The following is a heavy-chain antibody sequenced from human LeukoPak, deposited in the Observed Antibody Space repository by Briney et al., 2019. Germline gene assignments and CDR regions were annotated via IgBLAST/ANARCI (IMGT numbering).Heavy chain of an antibody. Sequence: PGRSLRLSCTASGFTFSNYGMHWVRQAPGKGLEWVAVISFDGSNNAYLDSVKGRFTISRDNSKNTLYLHMNSLKAEVTAVYYCAKSVGAQPGFDFWGQGTLVTVSS. J-gene: IGHJ4*02. V-gene: IGHV3-30*18. CDR1: GFTFSNYG. CDR3: AKSVGAQPGFDF. D-gene: IGHD6-6*01. CDR2: ISFDGSNN.